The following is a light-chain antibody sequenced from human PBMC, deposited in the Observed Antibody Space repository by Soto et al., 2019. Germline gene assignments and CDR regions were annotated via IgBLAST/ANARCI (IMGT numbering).Light chain of an antibody. CDR3: KQYNKWPT. V-gene: IGKV3-15*01. CDR1: QGVRSN. Sequence: IVTTQFPPTLSVFPGERATLSYRAIQGVRSNLDWYQHKPGQAPRLLIYDATTRSTGIPARFNGSGSGTEFTLSISSMQSEDIAVYYCKQYNKWPTFRQGTKV. J-gene: IGKJ1*01. CDR2: DAT.